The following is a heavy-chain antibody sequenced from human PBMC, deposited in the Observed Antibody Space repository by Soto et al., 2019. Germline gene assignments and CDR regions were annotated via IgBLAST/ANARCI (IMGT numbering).Heavy chain of an antibody. V-gene: IGHV4-59*01. D-gene: IGHD6-13*01. Sequence: SETLSLTCTVSGGSIGTYYWSWIRQPPGKGLEWIGYVFYSGSANYNPSLKSLVTISVDTSKNQFSLSLTSINTADTAVYYCARSSNWFLSPFDYWGPGTLVT. CDR3: ARSSNWFLSPFDY. CDR1: GGSIGTYY. CDR2: VFYSGSA. J-gene: IGHJ4*02.